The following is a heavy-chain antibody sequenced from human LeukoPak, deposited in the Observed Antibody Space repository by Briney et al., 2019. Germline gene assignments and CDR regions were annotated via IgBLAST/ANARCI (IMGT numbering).Heavy chain of an antibody. CDR2: ISGNSGDI. J-gene: IGHJ4*02. V-gene: IGHV3/OR16-9*01. D-gene: IGHD3-10*01. CDR1: GFRFIDHY. CDR3: VRHAGRTGGQ. Sequence: GGSLRLSCAASGFRFIDHYMSWIRQAPGKGPEWISYISGNSGDIAYADSVKGRFTISMDNAKNSLHLQMNSLRVEDTAVYHCVRHAGRTGGQWGQGILITVSS.